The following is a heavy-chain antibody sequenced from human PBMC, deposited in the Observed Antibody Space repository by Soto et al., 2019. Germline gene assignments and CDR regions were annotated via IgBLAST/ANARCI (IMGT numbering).Heavy chain of an antibody. J-gene: IGHJ4*02. CDR3: AWSPSMVTFDY. CDR1: GYNFTSYA. V-gene: IGHV1-3*05. Sequence: QVQLVQSGAEEKKPGASVKVSCKASGYNFTSYAMHWVRQAPGQRLEWMGWINAGNGNTKYSQKFQGRVTITRDTSASTAYMELSSLRSEDTAVFYCAWSPSMVTFDYWGQRTLVTVSS. CDR2: INAGNGNT. D-gene: IGHD4-17*01.